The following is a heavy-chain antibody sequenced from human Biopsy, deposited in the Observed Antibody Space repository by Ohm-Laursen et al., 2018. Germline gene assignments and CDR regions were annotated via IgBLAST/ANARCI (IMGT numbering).Heavy chain of an antibody. CDR1: GESFNGYY. D-gene: IGHD3-22*01. CDR2: INHSGRT. Sequence: TFSLTCALYGESFNGYYWSWIRQTPGKGLEWIGEINHSGRTNYNPYLKSRVTISVDTSKNQFSLKVRTVTAADTAVYYCVRGVDYYDPYHYYALDVWGQGTTVTVSS. V-gene: IGHV4-34*01. CDR3: VRGVDYYDPYHYYALDV. J-gene: IGHJ6*02.